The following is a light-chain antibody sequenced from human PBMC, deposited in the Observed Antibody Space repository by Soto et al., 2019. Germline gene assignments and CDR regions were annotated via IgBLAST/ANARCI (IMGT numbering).Light chain of an antibody. Sequence: QSALTQPASVSGSPGQSITISCTGTSSDVGSYNLVSWYQHHPGKAPKLMIYEVSNRPSGVSDRFSGSKSGNTASLTISGLQAEDEADYYCNSYTNTAARVFGTGTKLTVL. CDR1: SSDVGSYNL. CDR2: EVS. CDR3: NSYTNTAARV. V-gene: IGLV2-14*02. J-gene: IGLJ1*01.